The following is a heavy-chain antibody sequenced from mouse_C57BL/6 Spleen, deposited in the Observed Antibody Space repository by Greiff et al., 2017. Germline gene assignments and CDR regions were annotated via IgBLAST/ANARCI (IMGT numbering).Heavy chain of an antibody. V-gene: IGHV1-80*01. CDR1: GYAFSSYW. D-gene: IGHD2-1*01. Sequence: VQLQQSGAELVKPGASVKISCKASGYAFSSYWMNWVKQRPGKGLEWIGQIYPGDGDTNYNGKFKGKATLTADKSSSTAYMQLSSLTSEDSAVYFWARNRVYGNDYAMDYWGQGTSVTVSS. CDR3: ARNRVYGNDYAMDY. CDR2: IYPGDGDT. J-gene: IGHJ4*01.